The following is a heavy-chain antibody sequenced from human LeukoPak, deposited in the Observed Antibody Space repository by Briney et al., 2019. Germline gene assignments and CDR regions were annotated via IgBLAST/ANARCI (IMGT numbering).Heavy chain of an antibody. CDR1: GFTFSSYG. V-gene: IGHV3-30*02. J-gene: IGHJ4*02. D-gene: IGHD2-21*01. Sequence: GGSLRLSCAASGFTFSSYGMHWVRQAPGKGLEWVAFIRYDGSNKYYADSVKGRFTISRDNSKNTLYLQMNSLRAEDTAVYYCAKDAAPVMGKLDYWGQGTLVTVSS. CDR3: AKDAAPVMGKLDY. CDR2: IRYDGSNK.